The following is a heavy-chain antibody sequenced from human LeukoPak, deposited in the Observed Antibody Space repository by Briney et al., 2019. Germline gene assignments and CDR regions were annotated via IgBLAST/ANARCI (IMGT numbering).Heavy chain of an antibody. D-gene: IGHD3/OR15-3a*01. J-gene: IGHJ4*02. CDR1: GFTFSNFA. V-gene: IGHV3-23*01. CDR3: ARVQGGPKWTAYGYFDY. Sequence: GGSLRLSCAASGFTFSNFAMSWVRQAPGKGLEWVSAVSGSGVSTYYADSVKGRFTISRDNSKNTLYLQMNSLRAEDTAVYYCARVQGGPKWTAYGYFDYWGQGTLVTVSS. CDR2: VSGSGVST.